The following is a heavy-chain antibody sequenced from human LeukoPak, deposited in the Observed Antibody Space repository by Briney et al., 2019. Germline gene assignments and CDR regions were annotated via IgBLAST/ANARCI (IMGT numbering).Heavy chain of an antibody. CDR3: ARTKHILLWFGLRGGYFDY. Sequence: GASVKVSCKASGYTFTGYYMHWVRQAPGQGLEWMGWINPNSGGTNYAQKFQGRVTMTRDTSISTAYMELSRLRSDDTAVYYCARTKHILLWFGLRGGYFDYWGQGTLVTVSS. CDR2: INPNSGGT. J-gene: IGHJ4*02. CDR1: GYTFTGYY. V-gene: IGHV1-2*02. D-gene: IGHD3-10*01.